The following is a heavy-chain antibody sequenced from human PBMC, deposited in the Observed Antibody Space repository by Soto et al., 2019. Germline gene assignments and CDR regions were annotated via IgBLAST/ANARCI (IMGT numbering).Heavy chain of an antibody. V-gene: IGHV3-30-3*01. Sequence: GGSLRLSCAASGFTFSSYAMHWVRQAPGKGLEWVAVISYDGSNKYYADSVKGRFTISRDNSKNTLYLQMNSLRAEDTAVYYCARDLNWGRGYWGQGTLVTVSS. CDR1: GFTFSSYA. CDR2: ISYDGSNK. D-gene: IGHD3-16*01. CDR3: ARDLNWGRGY. J-gene: IGHJ4*02.